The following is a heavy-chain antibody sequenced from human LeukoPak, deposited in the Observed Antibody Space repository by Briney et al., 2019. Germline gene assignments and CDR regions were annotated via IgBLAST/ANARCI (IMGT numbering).Heavy chain of an antibody. Sequence: SGTLSLTCAVYGGSFSGYYWSWIRQPPGKGLEWIGEINHSGSTNYNPSLKSRVTISVDTSKNQFSLKLSSVTAADTAVYYCARHFRYDILTGYYSLGAFDIWGQGTMVTVSS. CDR3: ARHFRYDILTGYYSLGAFDI. J-gene: IGHJ3*02. D-gene: IGHD3-9*01. CDR2: INHSGST. V-gene: IGHV4-34*01. CDR1: GGSFSGYY.